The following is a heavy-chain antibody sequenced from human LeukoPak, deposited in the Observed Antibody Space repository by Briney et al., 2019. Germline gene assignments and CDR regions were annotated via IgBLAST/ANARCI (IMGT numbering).Heavy chain of an antibody. CDR3: AREFSRPDCSGGSCYEMVDS. J-gene: IGHJ4*02. V-gene: IGHV3-48*01. CDR1: GLTFSTYS. D-gene: IGHD2-15*01. Sequence: SGASPRLSCAASGLTFSTYSMNWVRQAPGKGLEWVSYISSSSSTKYYADSVKGRFTISRDNAKNSLYLQMNSLRAEDTAVYYCAREFSRPDCSGGSCYEMVDSWGQGTLVTVSS. CDR2: ISSSSSTK.